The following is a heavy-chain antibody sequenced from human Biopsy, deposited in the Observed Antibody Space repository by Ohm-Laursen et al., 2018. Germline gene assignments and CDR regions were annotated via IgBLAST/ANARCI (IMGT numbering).Heavy chain of an antibody. CDR3: ARATNSTGWPYYYFYGMDV. CDR2: IYYSGST. CDR1: GGSISSDY. Sequence: TLSLTCTVSGGSISSDYWSWIRQTPGNGLEWIGYIYYSGSTNYNPSLKSRVTISVDTSKNQFSLRLNSVTAADTAVYYCARATNSTGWPYYYFYGMDVWGQGTTVTVSS. D-gene: IGHD2/OR15-2a*01. J-gene: IGHJ6*02. V-gene: IGHV4-59*01.